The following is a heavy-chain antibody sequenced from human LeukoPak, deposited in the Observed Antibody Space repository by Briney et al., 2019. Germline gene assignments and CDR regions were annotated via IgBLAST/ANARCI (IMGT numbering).Heavy chain of an antibody. CDR1: GGTFSSYA. Sequence: SVKVSCKASGGTFSSYAISWVRQAPGQGLEWMGGIIPIFGTANYAQKFQGRVTITADESTSTAYMELSSLRSEDTAVYYCARGHDSRGAFDCWGQGTLVTVSS. V-gene: IGHV1-69*13. CDR3: ARGHDSRGAFDC. D-gene: IGHD3-22*01. CDR2: IIPIFGTA. J-gene: IGHJ4*02.